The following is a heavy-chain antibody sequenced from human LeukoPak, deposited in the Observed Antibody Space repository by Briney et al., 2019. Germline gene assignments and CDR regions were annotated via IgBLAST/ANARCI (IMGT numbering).Heavy chain of an antibody. J-gene: IGHJ5*02. Sequence: GASVKVSCKASGYTFTSYYMHWVRQAPGQGLEWMGIINPSGGSTSYAQKFQGRVTMTRDMSTSTVYMELSSLRSEDTAVYYCARTDFPYDILTGYYNGWFDPWGQGTLVTVSS. CDR2: INPSGGST. CDR1: GYTFTSYY. CDR3: ARTDFPYDILTGYYNGWFDP. V-gene: IGHV1-46*01. D-gene: IGHD3-9*01.